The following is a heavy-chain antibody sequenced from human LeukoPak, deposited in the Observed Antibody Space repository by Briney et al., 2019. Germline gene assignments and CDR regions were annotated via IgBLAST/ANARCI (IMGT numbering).Heavy chain of an antibody. D-gene: IGHD3-10*02. CDR1: GGSFSGYY. J-gene: IGHJ4*02. V-gene: IGHV4-34*01. CDR2: INHSGST. Sequence: SETLSLTCAVYGGSFSGYYWSWIRQPPGKGLEWIGEINHSGSTNYNPSLKSRVTISVDTSKNQFSLKLSSVTAADTAVYYCARRLRLFDYRGQGTLVTVCS. CDR3: ARRLRLFDY.